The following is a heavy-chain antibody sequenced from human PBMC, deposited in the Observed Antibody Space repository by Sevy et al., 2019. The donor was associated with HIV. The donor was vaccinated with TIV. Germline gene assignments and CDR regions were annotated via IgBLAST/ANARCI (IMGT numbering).Heavy chain of an antibody. CDR2: INHSGST. CDR3: ASRYYYYGMDV. CDR1: GGSFSGYY. Sequence: SETLSLTCAVYGGSFSGYYGSWIRQPPGKGLEWIGEINHSGSTNYNPSLKSRVTISVDTSKNQFSLKLSSVTAADTAVYYCASRYYYYGMDVWGQGTTVTVSS. V-gene: IGHV4-34*01. J-gene: IGHJ6*02.